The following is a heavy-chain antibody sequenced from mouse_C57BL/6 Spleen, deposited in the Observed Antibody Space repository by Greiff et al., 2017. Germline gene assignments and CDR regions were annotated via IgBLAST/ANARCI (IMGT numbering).Heavy chain of an antibody. CDR3: AREGVGTGAMDY. V-gene: IGHV5-4*01. Sequence: DVKLVESGGGLVKPGGSLKLSCAASGFTFSSYAMSWVRQTPEKRLEWVATISDGGSYTYYPDNVKGRFTISRDNAKNNLYLQMSHLKSEDTAMYYCAREGVGTGAMDYWGQGTSVTVSS. J-gene: IGHJ4*01. D-gene: IGHD4-1*01. CDR2: ISDGGSYT. CDR1: GFTFSSYA.